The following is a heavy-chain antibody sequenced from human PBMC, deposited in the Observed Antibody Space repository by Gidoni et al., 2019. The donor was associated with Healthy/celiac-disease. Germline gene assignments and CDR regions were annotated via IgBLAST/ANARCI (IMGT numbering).Heavy chain of an antibody. V-gene: IGHV4-4*02. CDR3: ARGNSSGWSYYFDY. D-gene: IGHD6-19*01. CDR1: GGAICSSNW. CDR2: IYHSGST. J-gene: IGHJ4*02. Sequence: QVQLQEPGPRLVKPSGTLSPTCAVSGGAICSSNWWSWVRQPPGKGEVRIVKIYHSGSTNYNPSLKSRVTISVDKSKNQFSLKLSSVTAADTAVYYCARGNSSGWSYYFDYWGQGTLVTVSS.